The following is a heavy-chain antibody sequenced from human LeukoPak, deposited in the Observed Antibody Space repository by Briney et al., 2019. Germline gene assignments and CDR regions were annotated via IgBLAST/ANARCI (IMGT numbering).Heavy chain of an antibody. D-gene: IGHD2-2*01. CDR1: GGSISSYY. V-gene: IGHV4-59*12. CDR2: IYYSGST. Sequence: SETLSLTCTVSGGSISSYYWSWIRQPPGKGLEWIGYIYYSGSTNYNPSLKSRVTISVDTSKNQFSLKLSSVTAADTAVYYCARGVRVYYMDVWGKGTTVTVSS. J-gene: IGHJ6*03. CDR3: ARGVRVYYMDV.